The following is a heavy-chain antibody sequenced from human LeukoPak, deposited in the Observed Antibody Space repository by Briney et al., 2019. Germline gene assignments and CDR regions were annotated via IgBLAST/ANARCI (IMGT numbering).Heavy chain of an antibody. CDR3: ASGTLGITIFGVVYDAFDI. D-gene: IGHD3-3*01. J-gene: IGHJ3*02. Sequence: SETLSLTCTVSGGSISSSSYYWGWIRQPPGKGLEWIGSIYYSGSTYYNPSLKSRVTISVDTSKNQFSLKLSSVTAADTAVYYCASGTLGITIFGVVYDAFDIWGQGTMVTVSS. CDR2: IYYSGST. V-gene: IGHV4-39*01. CDR1: GGSISSSSYY.